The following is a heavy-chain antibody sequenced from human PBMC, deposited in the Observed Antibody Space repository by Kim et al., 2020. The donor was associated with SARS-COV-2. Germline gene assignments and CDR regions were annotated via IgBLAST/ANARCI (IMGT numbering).Heavy chain of an antibody. D-gene: IGHD3-3*01. CDR1: GGSISSSSYY. CDR3: ARLRLTIFGRYYYYYGMDV. V-gene: IGHV4-39*01. Sequence: SETLSLTCTVSGGSISSSSYYWGWIRQPPGKGLEWIGSIYYSGSTYYNPSLKSRVTISVDTSKNQFSLKLSSVTAADTAVYYCARLRLTIFGRYYYYYGMDVWGQGTTVTVSS. CDR2: IYYSGST. J-gene: IGHJ6*02.